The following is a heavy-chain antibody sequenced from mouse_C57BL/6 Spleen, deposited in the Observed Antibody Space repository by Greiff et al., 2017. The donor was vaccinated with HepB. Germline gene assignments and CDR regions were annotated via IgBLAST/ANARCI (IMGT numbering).Heavy chain of an antibody. V-gene: IGHV1-64*01. CDR2: IHPNSGST. CDR3: ARSTMSTTSPFYYAMDY. Sequence: QVQLQQPGAELVKPGASVKLSCKASGYTFTSYWMHWVKQRPGQGLAWIGMIHPNSGSTNYNEKFKSKATLTVDKSSSTDYMQHSSLTSEDSAVYYCARSTMSTTSPFYYAMDYWGQGTSVTVSS. D-gene: IGHD2-4*01. CDR1: GYTFTSYW. J-gene: IGHJ4*01.